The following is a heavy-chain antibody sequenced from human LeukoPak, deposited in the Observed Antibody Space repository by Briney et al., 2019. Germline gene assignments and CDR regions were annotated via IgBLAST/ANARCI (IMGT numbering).Heavy chain of an antibody. CDR3: ARRGHCSDGSCSSIWFDP. CDR2: IFYSGNT. Sequence: KPSETLSLTCTVSGGFISSSSYYWGWIRQPPGKGLEWIGYIFYSGNTYYNPSLKSRVTMSVDTSKNQLSLKLSSVTAADTAVYYCARRGHCSDGSCSSIWFDPWGRGTLVTVSS. CDR1: GGFISSSSYY. V-gene: IGHV4-39*01. D-gene: IGHD2-15*01. J-gene: IGHJ5*02.